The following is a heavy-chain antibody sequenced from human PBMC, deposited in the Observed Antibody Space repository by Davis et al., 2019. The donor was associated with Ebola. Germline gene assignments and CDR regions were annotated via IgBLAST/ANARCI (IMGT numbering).Heavy chain of an antibody. D-gene: IGHD6-13*01. CDR1: GFTFSSYG. J-gene: IGHJ6*04. V-gene: IGHV3-30*02. CDR3: ARAVRVSSSWSHYYYGMDV. Sequence: GESLKISCAASGFTFSSYGMHWVRQAPGKGLEWVAFIRYDGSNKYYADSVKGRFTISRDNSKNTLYLQMNSLRAEDTAVYYCARAVRVSSSWSHYYYGMDVWGKGTTVTVSS. CDR2: IRYDGSNK.